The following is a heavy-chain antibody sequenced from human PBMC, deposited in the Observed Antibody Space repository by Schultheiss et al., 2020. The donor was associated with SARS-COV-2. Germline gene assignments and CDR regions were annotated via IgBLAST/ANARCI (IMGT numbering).Heavy chain of an antibody. V-gene: IGHV4-59*01. CDR1: GGSISSYY. D-gene: IGHD4-17*01. CDR3: ARGENYGDYFGMDV. Sequence: SETLSLTCTVSGGSISSYYWSWIRQPPGKGLEWIGYIYYSGSTNYNPSLKSRVTISVDTSKNQFSLKLSSVTAADTAVYYCARGENYGDYFGMDVWGQGTTVTVSS. CDR2: IYYSGST. J-gene: IGHJ6*02.